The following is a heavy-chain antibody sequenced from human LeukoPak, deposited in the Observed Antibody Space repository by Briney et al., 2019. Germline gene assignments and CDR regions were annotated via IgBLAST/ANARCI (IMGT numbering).Heavy chain of an antibody. V-gene: IGHV4-4*07. D-gene: IGHD2-2*01. CDR3: ARDQGYCSSTSCYDWFDP. J-gene: IGHJ5*02. CDR1: GGSISSYY. Sequence: PSETLSLTCTVSGGSISSYYWSWIRQPPGKGLEWIGRIYTSGSTNYNPSLKSRVTMSVDTSKNQFSLKLSSVTAADTAVYYCARDQGYCSSTSCYDWFDPWGQGTLVTVSS. CDR2: IYTSGST.